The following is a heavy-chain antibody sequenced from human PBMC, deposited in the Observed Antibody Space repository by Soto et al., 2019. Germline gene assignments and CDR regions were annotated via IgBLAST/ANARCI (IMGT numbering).Heavy chain of an antibody. J-gene: IGHJ3*02. CDR2: IYYGST. Sequence: SVPISVRRSVSEGSSSSGGYSWSWIRQPPGKGLEWIGYIYYGSTYYNPSLKSRVTISVDRSKNQFSLKLSSVTAADTAVYYCARTPDIWGQRTMVTVSS. V-gene: IGHV4-30-2*01. CDR1: EGSSSSGGYS. CDR3: ARTPDI.